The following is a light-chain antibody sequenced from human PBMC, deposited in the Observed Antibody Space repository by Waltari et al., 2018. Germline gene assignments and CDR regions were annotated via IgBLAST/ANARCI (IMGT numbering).Light chain of an antibody. CDR1: QSLLYNSNNKNY. J-gene: IGKJ2*01. CDR2: WAS. Sequence: DIVMNQSPDSLAVSLGEKAPINCKSNQSLLYNSNNKNYLAWYQQKPGQPLKLFFYWASSRESGVPDRFSGSGSGTDFTLTIGSLQAEDVAVYYCQQYYTAPYTFGQGTKLEIK. CDR3: QQYYTAPYT. V-gene: IGKV4-1*01.